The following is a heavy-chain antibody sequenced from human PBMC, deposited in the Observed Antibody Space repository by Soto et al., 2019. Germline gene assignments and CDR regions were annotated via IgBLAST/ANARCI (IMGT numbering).Heavy chain of an antibody. J-gene: IGHJ5*02. V-gene: IGHV3-48*01. D-gene: IGHD2-15*01. CDR3: ASGISNKWFDL. CDR1: GFTFSNYN. CDR2: ISDTTSAI. Sequence: EVQLVESGGDLVQPGGSLRLSCAASGFTFSNYNMNWVRQAPGKGLEWVSFISDTTSAIYYVDSVKGRFTISRDNAKNSLYLQMNSLAAEDTAMYYCASGISNKWFDLWGQGNLVTVSS.